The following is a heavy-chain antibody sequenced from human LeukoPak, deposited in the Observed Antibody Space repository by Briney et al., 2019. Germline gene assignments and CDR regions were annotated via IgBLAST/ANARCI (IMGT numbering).Heavy chain of an antibody. CDR3: ARDISEIVVVPAATDYYYGMDV. CDR2: INPNSGGT. D-gene: IGHD2-2*01. Sequence: ASVKVSCKPSGYTFTSYYMHWVRQAPGQGLEWMGWINPNSGGTNYAQKFQGWVTMTRDTSISTAYMELSRLRSDDTAVYYCARDISEIVVVPAATDYYYGMDVWGQGTTVTVYS. J-gene: IGHJ6*02. CDR1: GYTFTSYY. V-gene: IGHV1-2*04.